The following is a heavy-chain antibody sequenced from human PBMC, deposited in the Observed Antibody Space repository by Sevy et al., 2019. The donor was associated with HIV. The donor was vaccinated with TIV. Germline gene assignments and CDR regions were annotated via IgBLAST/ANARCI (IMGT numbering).Heavy chain of an antibody. V-gene: IGHV3-23*01. CDR2: ISGSGGST. D-gene: IGHD3-3*01. CDR1: GFTFSSYA. CDR3: AINYDFWRGYYTEEVLDY. Sequence: GGSLRLSCAASGFTFSSYAMSWVRQAPGKGLEWVSAISGSGGSTYYADSVKGRFTISRDNSKNTLYLQMNSLRAEDTAVYYCAINYDFWRGYYTEEVLDYWGQGTLVTVSS. J-gene: IGHJ4*02.